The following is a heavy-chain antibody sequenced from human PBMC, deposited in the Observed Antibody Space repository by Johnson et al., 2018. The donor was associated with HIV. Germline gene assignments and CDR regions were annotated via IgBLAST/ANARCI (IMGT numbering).Heavy chain of an antibody. CDR1: GFFFSGSA. J-gene: IGHJ3*02. Sequence: VQLVESGGGLVQPVGSLKLSCAASGFFFSGSAMHWVRQASGKGLEWVGRIRSKANNYATTYASSLKGRFTISRDDSKNQAYLQMNSLKTEETAVYYCSYALDMWGQVTMVTVSS. CDR2: IRSKANNYAT. CDR3: SYALDM. V-gene: IGHV3-73*02.